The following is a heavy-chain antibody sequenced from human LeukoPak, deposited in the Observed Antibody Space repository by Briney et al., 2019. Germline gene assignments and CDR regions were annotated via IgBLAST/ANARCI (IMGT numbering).Heavy chain of an antibody. D-gene: IGHD3-10*01. V-gene: IGHV3-48*04. CDR1: GLTFSYYS. CDR3: ARERAGNYFDY. J-gene: IGHJ4*02. Sequence: GGSLRLSCADSGLTFSYYSMNWVRQAPGKGLEWVSYISDSSSTIYYADSVKGRFTISRDNTKNSLYLQMNSLRTEDTAVYYCARERAGNYFDYWGQGTLVTVS. CDR2: ISDSSSTI.